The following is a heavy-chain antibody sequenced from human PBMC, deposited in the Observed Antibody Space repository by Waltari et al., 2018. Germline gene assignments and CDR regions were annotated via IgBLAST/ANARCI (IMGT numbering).Heavy chain of an antibody. Sequence: EVRLVQSGGGLVQPGGSMRLSCVASNFKFENRLLNYAMTWVRQAPGEGLDWVAAITGSGNKTYDADSVKGRFTISRDNSQDTVFLDMTNVKAEDTAVYFCVKDGYEFWSGYYNAWGQGTVVAVSS. CDR1: NFKFENRLLNYA. CDR3: VKDGYEFWSGYYNA. CDR2: ITGSGNKT. J-gene: IGHJ5*02. D-gene: IGHD3-3*01. V-gene: IGHV3-23*04.